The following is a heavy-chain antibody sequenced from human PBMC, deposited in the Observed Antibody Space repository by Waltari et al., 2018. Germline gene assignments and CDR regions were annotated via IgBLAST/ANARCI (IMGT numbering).Heavy chain of an antibody. CDR1: GGSISSGSYY. CDR2: SYTSGST. D-gene: IGHD3-3*01. Sequence: QVQLQESGPGLVKPSQTLSLTCTVSGGSISSGSYYWSWIRQPDGKGLEWIGRSYTSGSTNYNPSLKSRVTRSVDTSKNQFSLKLSSVTAADTAVYYCAREKDYDFWSGYPPYYYYGMDVWGQGTTVTVSS. CDR3: AREKDYDFWSGYPPYYYYGMDV. V-gene: IGHV4-61*02. J-gene: IGHJ6*02.